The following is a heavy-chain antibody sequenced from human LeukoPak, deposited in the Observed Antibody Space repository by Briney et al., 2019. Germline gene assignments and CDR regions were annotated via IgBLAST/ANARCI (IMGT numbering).Heavy chain of an antibody. CDR3: AIAGYYYDSRRGYDY. CDR2: ISAYNGNT. J-gene: IGHJ4*02. D-gene: IGHD3-22*01. CDR1: GYTFTSYD. Sequence: GASVKVSCKASGYTFTSYDISWVRQAPGQGLEWMGWISAYNGNTNYAQKLQGRVTMTTDTSTSTAYMELRSLRSDDTAVYYCAIAGYYYDSRRGYDYWGQGTLVTVSS. V-gene: IGHV1-18*01.